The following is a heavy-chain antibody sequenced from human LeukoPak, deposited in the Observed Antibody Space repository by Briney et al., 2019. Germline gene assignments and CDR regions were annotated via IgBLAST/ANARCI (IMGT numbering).Heavy chain of an antibody. J-gene: IGHJ4*02. CDR3: ARAGRYSSGPTL. D-gene: IGHD6-19*01. CDR1: GGSISSYY. CDR2: IYPSGSS. Sequence: SETLSLTCTVSGGSISSYYWSWIRQPTGKGLEWIGHIYPSGSSNYNPSLKSRVTMSVDTSKNQFFLKLSSVTAADTAVYYCARAGRYSSGPTLWGQGTLVTVSS. V-gene: IGHV4-4*07.